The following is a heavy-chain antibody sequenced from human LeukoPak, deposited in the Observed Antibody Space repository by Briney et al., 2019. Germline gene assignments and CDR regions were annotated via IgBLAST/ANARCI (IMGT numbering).Heavy chain of an antibody. V-gene: IGHV4-39*01. Sequence: PSETLSLTCTVSGGSISSSSYYWGWIRQPPGKGLEWIGSIYYSGSTYYNPSLKSRVTISVDTSKNQFSLELSSVTAADTAVYYCARLYSSGWYGHPYFFDYWGQGTLVTVSS. CDR1: GGSISSSSYY. D-gene: IGHD6-19*01. CDR3: ARLYSSGWYGHPYFFDY. J-gene: IGHJ4*02. CDR2: IYYSGST.